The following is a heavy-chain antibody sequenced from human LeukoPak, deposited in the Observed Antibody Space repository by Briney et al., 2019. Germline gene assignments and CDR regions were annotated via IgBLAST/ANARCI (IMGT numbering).Heavy chain of an antibody. CDR3: ARDHSVLGYYYDSSGYSPSY. CDR1: GYTFTGYY. J-gene: IGHJ4*02. D-gene: IGHD3-22*01. Sequence: ASVKVSCKASGYTFTGYYMHWVRQAPGQGLEWMGWINPNSGGTNYAQKFQGRVTMTRDTSISTAYMELSSLRSEDTAVYYCARDHSVLGYYYDSSGYSPSYWGQGTLVTVSS. V-gene: IGHV1-2*02. CDR2: INPNSGGT.